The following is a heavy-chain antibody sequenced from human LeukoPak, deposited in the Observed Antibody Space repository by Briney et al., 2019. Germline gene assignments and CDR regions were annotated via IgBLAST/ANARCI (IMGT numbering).Heavy chain of an antibody. CDR1: GYSSTDYD. CDR2: VSIYNDNT. CDR3: ARTGHYQFDS. Sequence: GASVKVSCKASGYSSTDYDFSWVRQAPGQGLEWLGWVSIYNDNTNYTREFQDRITMTTDISTSTAYMELKSLTSDDTAVYFCARTGHYQFDSWGQGTLVTVSS. J-gene: IGHJ4*02. D-gene: IGHD3-9*01. V-gene: IGHV1-18*01.